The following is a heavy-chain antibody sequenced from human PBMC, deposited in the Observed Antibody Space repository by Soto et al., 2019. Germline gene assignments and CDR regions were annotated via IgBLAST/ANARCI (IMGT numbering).Heavy chain of an antibody. CDR3: ARNRLLWFEAFEP. CDR2: INAGSGNT. D-gene: IGHD3-10*01. V-gene: IGHV1-3*01. CDR1: GYSFKTYS. Sequence: QVQLVQSGAEVKKPGASVNVSCRASGYSFKTYSIHWVRQAPGQRLEWMVWINAGSGNTKYTPKFPGRVTMTRDTAATAAYMELTSLRSEDTAVYYSARNRLLWFEAFEPWGQGNLVTVSS. J-gene: IGHJ5*02.